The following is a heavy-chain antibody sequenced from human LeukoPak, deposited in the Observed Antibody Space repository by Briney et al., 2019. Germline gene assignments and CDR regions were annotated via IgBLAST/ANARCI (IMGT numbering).Heavy chain of an antibody. CDR1: GFTFSSFN. J-gene: IGHJ6*03. CDR2: ISRSGSTT. Sequence: GGSLRLSCAGSGFTFSSFNMRWIRQAPGKGLEWVSSISRSGSTTYYADSVKGRFTISRDNAKNSLFLQMNSLRAEDTAVYYCARVLRYCSGGNCYSGGLGYMDVWGKGTTVTISS. CDR3: ARVLRYCSGGNCYSGGLGYMDV. V-gene: IGHV3-11*01. D-gene: IGHD2-15*01.